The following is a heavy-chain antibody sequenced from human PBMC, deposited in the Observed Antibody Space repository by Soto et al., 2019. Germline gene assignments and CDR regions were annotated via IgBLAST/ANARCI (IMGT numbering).Heavy chain of an antibody. CDR3: ARTIAPYCSSTGCYVSLDY. J-gene: IGHJ4*02. CDR1: GFTFSSYA. D-gene: IGHD2-2*01. V-gene: IGHV3-30-3*01. CDR2: ISYDGSNK. Sequence: GGSLRLSCAASGFTFSSYAMHWVRQAPGKGLEWVAVISYDGSNKYYADSVKGRFTISRDNSKNTLYLQMNSLRAEDTAVYYCARTIAPYCSSTGCYVSLDYWGQGTLVTVSS.